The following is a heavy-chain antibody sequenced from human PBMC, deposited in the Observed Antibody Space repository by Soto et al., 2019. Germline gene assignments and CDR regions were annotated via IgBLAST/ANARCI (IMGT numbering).Heavy chain of an antibody. V-gene: IGHV3-23*01. Sequence: EVQLLESGGGLVQPGGSLRLSCAASGFTFSSYAMSWVRQAPGKVLEWVSAISGSGGSTYYADSVKGRFTISRDNSKNTLYLQMNSLRAEDTAVYYCAKAIHYCSSTSCFFFDYWGQGTLVTVSS. D-gene: IGHD2-2*01. CDR3: AKAIHYCSSTSCFFFDY. J-gene: IGHJ4*02. CDR2: ISGSGGST. CDR1: GFTFSSYA.